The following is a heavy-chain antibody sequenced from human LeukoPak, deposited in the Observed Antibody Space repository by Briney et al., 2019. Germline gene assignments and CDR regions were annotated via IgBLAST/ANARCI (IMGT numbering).Heavy chain of an antibody. CDR3: ARDGHYGDWLSGFDP. V-gene: IGHV4-39*07. Sequence: SETLSLTCTVSGGSISSSSYYWGWIRQPPGKGLEWIGSIYYSGSTYYNPSLKSRVTISVDTSKNQFSLKLSSVTAADTAVYYCARDGHYGDWLSGFDPWGQGTLVTVSS. CDR2: IYYSGST. J-gene: IGHJ5*02. D-gene: IGHD4-17*01. CDR1: GGSISSSSYY.